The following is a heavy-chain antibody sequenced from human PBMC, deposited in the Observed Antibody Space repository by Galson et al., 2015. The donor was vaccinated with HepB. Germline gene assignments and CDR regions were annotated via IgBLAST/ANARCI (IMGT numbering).Heavy chain of an antibody. D-gene: IGHD3-16*01. V-gene: IGHV3-33*06. CDR2: TCPDGINN. Sequence: SLRLSCAVSGFTFSNSGMHWVRQAPGKGLEWVAVTCPDGINNYYADSAKGRFTISRDNFKNTLYLQMKSLRAEDTAVYYCAKDAYRSSYYFDSWGQGTLVTVSA. CDR3: AKDAYRSSYYFDS. CDR1: GFTFSNSG. J-gene: IGHJ4*02.